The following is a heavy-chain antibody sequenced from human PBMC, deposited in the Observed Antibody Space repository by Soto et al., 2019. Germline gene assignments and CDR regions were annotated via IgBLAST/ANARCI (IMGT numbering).Heavy chain of an antibody. CDR2: ISAYNGNT. D-gene: IGHD3-16*01. Sequence: ASVKVSCKASGYTFTSYGISWVLQAPGQGLEWMGWISAYNGNTNYAQKLQGRVTMTTDTSTSTAYMELRSLRSDDTAVYYCARGYYDYIWDAFDIWGQGTMVTVSS. CDR1: GYTFTSYG. V-gene: IGHV1-18*01. J-gene: IGHJ3*02. CDR3: ARGYYDYIWDAFDI.